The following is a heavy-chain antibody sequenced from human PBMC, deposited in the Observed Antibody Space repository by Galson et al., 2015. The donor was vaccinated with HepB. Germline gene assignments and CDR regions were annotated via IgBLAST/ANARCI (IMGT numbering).Heavy chain of an antibody. D-gene: IGHD5-18*01. V-gene: IGHV4-30-4*07. Sequence: TLSLTCAVSGGSISSGGYSWSWIRQPPGKGLEWIGYIYYSGSTYYNPSLKSRVTISVDTSKNQFSLKLSSVTAADTAVYYCARNTAMAPHGLWGQGTLVTVSS. J-gene: IGHJ4*02. CDR3: ARNTAMAPHGL. CDR1: GGSISSGGYS. CDR2: IYYSGST.